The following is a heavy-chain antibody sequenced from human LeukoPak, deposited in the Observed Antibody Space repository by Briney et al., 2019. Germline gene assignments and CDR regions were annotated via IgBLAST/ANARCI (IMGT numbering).Heavy chain of an antibody. CDR1: GYTFTTYA. CDR3: ARDFLHVYYYDSTGYVRGAFDI. V-gene: IGHV1-18*01. CDR2: ISAYNGNT. D-gene: IGHD3-22*01. J-gene: IGHJ3*02. Sequence: GASVKVSCKASGYTFTTYAMNWVRQAPGQGLEWMGWISAYNGNTNYAQKLQGRVTMTTDTSTSTAYMELWSLRSDDTAVYYCARDFLHVYYYDSTGYVRGAFDIWGQGTMVTVSS.